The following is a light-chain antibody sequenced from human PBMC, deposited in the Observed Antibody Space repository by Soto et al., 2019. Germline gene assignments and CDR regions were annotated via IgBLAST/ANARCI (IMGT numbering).Light chain of an antibody. CDR3: QHFNSWPLL. CDR1: QNVNNR. J-gene: IGKJ1*01. CDR2: GAS. Sequence: EIVMTQSPAMLSVSPGERATLSCRASQNVNNRLAWYQQKACQPPRLLIYGASTRATGIPARFSGSGSGTEFTLTISSLQSEDFAVYYCQHFNSWPLLFGQGTKV. V-gene: IGKV3-15*01.